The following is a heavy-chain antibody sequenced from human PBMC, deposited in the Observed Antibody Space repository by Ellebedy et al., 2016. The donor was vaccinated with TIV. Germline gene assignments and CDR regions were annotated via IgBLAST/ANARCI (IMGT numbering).Heavy chain of an antibody. CDR2: ISNDGRST. CDR3: ARALDSLWFGESQPKYYYYGMDV. J-gene: IGHJ6*02. Sequence: GESLKISCAASGFTFSNYRMYWVRQAPGKGLVWVSHISNDGRSTTYADSVKGRFTISRDNAKNTLHLQMNSLRAKDTAVYYCARALDSLWFGESQPKYYYYGMDVWGQGTTVTVSS. D-gene: IGHD3-10*01. CDR1: GFTFSNYR. V-gene: IGHV3-74*01.